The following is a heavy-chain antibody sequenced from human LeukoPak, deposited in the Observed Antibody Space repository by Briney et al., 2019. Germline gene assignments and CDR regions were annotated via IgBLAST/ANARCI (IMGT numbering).Heavy chain of an antibody. Sequence: PSETLSLTCTVPGGSISSNYWSWIRQPPGKGLEGIGYMYYRGNTNYDPSLKSRVTISIDTPNNQFSLKLSSVTAADTAVYYCATGVHGIAAAGDYYFDYWGQGTLVTVSS. D-gene: IGHD6-13*01. CDR1: GGSISSNY. V-gene: IGHV4-59*01. CDR2: MYYRGNT. J-gene: IGHJ4*02. CDR3: ATGVHGIAAAGDYYFDY.